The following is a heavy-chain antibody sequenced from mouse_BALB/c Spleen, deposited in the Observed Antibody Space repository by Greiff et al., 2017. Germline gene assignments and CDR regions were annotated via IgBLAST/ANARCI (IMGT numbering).Heavy chain of an antibody. CDR2: INPSNGRT. V-gene: IGHV1S81*02. D-gene: IGHD1-1*01. CDR3: ARGHYYGSSYWYFDV. J-gene: IGHJ1*01. CDR1: GYTFTSYW. Sequence: QVQLQQPGAELVKPGASVKLSCKASGYTFTSYWMHWVKQRPGQGLEWIGEINPSNGRTNYNEKFKSKATLTVDKSSSTAYMQLSSLTSEDSAVYYCARGHYYGSSYWYFDVWGAGTTVTVSS.